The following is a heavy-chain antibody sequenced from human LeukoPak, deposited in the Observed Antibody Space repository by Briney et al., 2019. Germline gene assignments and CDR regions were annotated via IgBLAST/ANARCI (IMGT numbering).Heavy chain of an antibody. CDR2: IYYSGST. CDR1: GVSISSADYY. Sequence: PSETLSLTCTVSGVSISSADYYWSWIRQPPGKGLEWIGFIYYSGSTSYNPSLKSRLTIPVDTSRNQFSLKLSSVTAADTAVYFCARTNPDWYFDLWGRGTLVTVSS. CDR3: ARTNPDWYFDL. D-gene: IGHD1-14*01. V-gene: IGHV4-31*03. J-gene: IGHJ2*01.